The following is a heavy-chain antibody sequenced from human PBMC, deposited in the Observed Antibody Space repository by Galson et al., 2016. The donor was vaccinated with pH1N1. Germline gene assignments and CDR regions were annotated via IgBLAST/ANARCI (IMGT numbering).Heavy chain of an antibody. V-gene: IGHV1-2*06. CDR1: EYTFIGYY. D-gene: IGHD3-22*01. CDR3: ARVNTYASSGYYPFDY. CDR2: INPNNGDT. Sequence: SVKVSCKASEYTFIGYYIHWMRQAPGHGLAWMGRINPNNGDTHYAQNFQGRVTMTRDTSISTAYIELNSLRSDDTAVYYCARVNTYASSGYYPFDYWGQGTQVTVSS. J-gene: IGHJ4*02.